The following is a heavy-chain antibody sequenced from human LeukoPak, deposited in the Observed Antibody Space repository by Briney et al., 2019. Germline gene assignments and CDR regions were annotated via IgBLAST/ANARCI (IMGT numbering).Heavy chain of an antibody. Sequence: ASVKVSCKASGGTFSSYAISWVRQAPGQGLEWMGGIIPIFGTANYEQKFQGRVTITADESTSTAYMELSSLRSEDTAVYYCARGYFDWSPPDYWGQGTLVTVSS. CDR3: ARGYFDWSPPDY. J-gene: IGHJ4*02. D-gene: IGHD3-9*01. CDR1: GGTFSSYA. CDR2: IIPIFGTA. V-gene: IGHV1-69*13.